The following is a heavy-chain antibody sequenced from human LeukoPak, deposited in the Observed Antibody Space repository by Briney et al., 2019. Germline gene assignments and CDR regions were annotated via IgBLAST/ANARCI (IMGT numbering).Heavy chain of an antibody. CDR1: GFTFSSYW. Sequence: PGGSLRLSCAASGFTFSSYWMHWVRQAPGRGLVWVSRINSDGSSTSYADSVKGRFTISRDNAKNTLYLQMNSLRAEDTAVYYCVRGWRILTGPADYWGQGTLVTVSS. CDR3: VRGWRILTGPADY. D-gene: IGHD3-9*01. J-gene: IGHJ4*02. CDR2: INSDGSST. V-gene: IGHV3-74*01.